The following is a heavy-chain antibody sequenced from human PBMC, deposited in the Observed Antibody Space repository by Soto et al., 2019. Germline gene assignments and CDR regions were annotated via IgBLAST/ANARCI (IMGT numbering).Heavy chain of an antibody. J-gene: IGHJ6*02. CDR1: GYTFTTYG. V-gene: IGHV1-18*04. CDR3: AREVGHMDV. CDR2: VSPNNGDT. Sequence: QVQLVQSGAEVKKPGASVKVSCKAFGYTFTTYGINWVRQAPGQGLEWMGWVSPNNGDTTYAQKVQGRVTMTTDTSTRTAYLELRSLRSDDTAVYYCAREVGHMDVWGQGTTVTVSS.